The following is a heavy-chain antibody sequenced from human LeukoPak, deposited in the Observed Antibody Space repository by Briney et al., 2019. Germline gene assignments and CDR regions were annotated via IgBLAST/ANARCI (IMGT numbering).Heavy chain of an antibody. J-gene: IGHJ5*02. CDR1: GGSFSGYY. V-gene: IGHV4-34*01. D-gene: IGHD2-2*02. Sequence: PSETLSLTCAVYGGSFSGYYWSWTRQPPGKGLEWIGEINHSGSTNYNPSLKSRVTISVDTSKNQFSLKLSSVTAADTAVYYCARAGYCSSTSCYNPHWFDPWGQGTLVTVSS. CDR2: INHSGST. CDR3: ARAGYCSSTSCYNPHWFDP.